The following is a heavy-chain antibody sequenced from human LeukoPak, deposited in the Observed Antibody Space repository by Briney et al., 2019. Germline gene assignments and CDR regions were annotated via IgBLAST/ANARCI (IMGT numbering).Heavy chain of an antibody. Sequence: GASVKVSCKASGYTFTGYYMHWVRQAPGQGLEWMGWINPNNGGTNYAQNFQGGVTMTRDTSISTAYMELSRLRSDDTAVYYCARDYYDSVWGTYRYTAEHYFDYWGQGTLVTVSS. J-gene: IGHJ4*02. V-gene: IGHV1-2*02. CDR1: GYTFTGYY. CDR3: ARDYYDSVWGTYRYTAEHYFDY. CDR2: INPNNGGT. D-gene: IGHD3-16*02.